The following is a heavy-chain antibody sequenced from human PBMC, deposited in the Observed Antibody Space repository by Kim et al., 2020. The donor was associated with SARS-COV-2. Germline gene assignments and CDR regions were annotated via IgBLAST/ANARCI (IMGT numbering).Heavy chain of an antibody. D-gene: IGHD2-15*01. J-gene: IGHJ5*02. Sequence: SETLSLTCAVYGGSFSGYYWSWIRQPPGKGLEWIGEINHSGSTNYNPSLKSRVTISVDTSKNQFSLKLSSVTAADTAVYYCARGRPYLGYCSGGSCYWFDPWGQGTLVTVSS. CDR1: GGSFSGYY. CDR2: INHSGST. CDR3: ARGRPYLGYCSGGSCYWFDP. V-gene: IGHV4-34*01.